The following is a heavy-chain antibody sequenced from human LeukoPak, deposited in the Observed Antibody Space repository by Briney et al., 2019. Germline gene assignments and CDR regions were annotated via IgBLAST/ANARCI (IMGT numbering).Heavy chain of an antibody. Sequence: GGSLRLSCAASGFSFKDAWMSWVRQAPGKGLEWVGRIKSATDGVTTDYAAPVKGRFTISRDDSRNTLYLQLNSLKTEDTALYYCTRIRGYSAYDFNYWGQGTLVTVSS. J-gene: IGHJ4*02. D-gene: IGHD5-12*01. CDR2: IKSATDGVTT. V-gene: IGHV3-15*01. CDR1: GFSFKDAW. CDR3: TRIRGYSAYDFNY.